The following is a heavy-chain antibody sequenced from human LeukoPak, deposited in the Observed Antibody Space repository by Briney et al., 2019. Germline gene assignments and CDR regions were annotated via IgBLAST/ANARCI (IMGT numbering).Heavy chain of an antibody. CDR2: INPNSGGT. CDR3: AIGMAAAGTFEY. CDR1: GYTFTAYY. V-gene: IGHV1-2*06. J-gene: IGHJ4*02. Sequence: GASVKVSCKASGYTFTAYYLYWVRQAPGQGLEWMGRINPNSGGTDYAQKFQRRVTMTRDTSISTAYMELSSLGSDDTAVYYCAIGMAAAGTFEYWGQGALVTVSS. D-gene: IGHD6-13*01.